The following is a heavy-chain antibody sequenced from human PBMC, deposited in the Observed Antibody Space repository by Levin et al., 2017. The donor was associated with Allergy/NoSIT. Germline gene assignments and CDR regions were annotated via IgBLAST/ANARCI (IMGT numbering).Heavy chain of an antibody. J-gene: IGHJ6*02. CDR3: HAFSYSTSYYYYGIAV. CDR1: GFTFSDYS. CDR2: ISSSGSTR. V-gene: IGHV3-11*01. D-gene: IGHD2/OR15-2a*01. Sequence: GESLKISCAASGFTFSDYSMSWIRQAPGRGLEWLSYISSSGSTRYYEDSVKGRFIISRDNAKTSLYLQMNILSAEDTAVSYCHAFSYSTSYYYYGIAVWGQGSKVAVSS.